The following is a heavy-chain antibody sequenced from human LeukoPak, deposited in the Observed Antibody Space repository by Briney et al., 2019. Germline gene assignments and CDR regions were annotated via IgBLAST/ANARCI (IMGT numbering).Heavy chain of an antibody. CDR3: AKDIGVVVAANRFSTFGGSHLSDDAFDI. Sequence: SGGSLRLSCAASGFTFNDYVMHWVRQAPGKGQEWVSGISWNSGSTGYADSVKGRFTISRDNAKNSLYLQMNSLRAEDTALYYCAKDIGVVVAANRFSTFGGSHLSDDAFDIWGQGTMVTVSS. CDR1: GFTFNDYV. V-gene: IGHV3-9*01. D-gene: IGHD2-15*01. CDR2: ISWNSGST. J-gene: IGHJ3*02.